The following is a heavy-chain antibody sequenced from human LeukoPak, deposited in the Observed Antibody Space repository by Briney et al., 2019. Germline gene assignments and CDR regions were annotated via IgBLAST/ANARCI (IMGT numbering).Heavy chain of an antibody. J-gene: IGHJ3*02. V-gene: IGHV1-69*01. CDR3: ARAKGENLIAMIVPSAFDI. CDR1: GGTFSSYA. Sequence: ASVKVSCEASGGTFSSYAISWVRQAPGQGLEWMGRIIPIFGTANYAQKFEGRVTITEHESTSTASMEMSSMRSEDTAVSSCARAKGENLIAMIVPSAFDIWGQGTMVTVSS. CDR2: IIPIFGTA. D-gene: IGHD3-22*01.